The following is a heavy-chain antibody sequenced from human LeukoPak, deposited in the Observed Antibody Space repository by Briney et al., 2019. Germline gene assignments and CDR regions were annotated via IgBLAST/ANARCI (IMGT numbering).Heavy chain of an antibody. CDR1: GFTFRSYA. CDR2: ISGSGGST. V-gene: IGHV3-23*01. CDR3: ARYGSGLGI. D-gene: IGHD3-10*01. J-gene: IGHJ3*02. Sequence: GGSLRLSCAARGFTFRSYAISWVRQAPGKGLEWVSAISGSGGSTYYADSVKGRFTISRDNSKNTLYLQMNSLRAEDTAVYYCARYGSGLGIWGQGTMVTVSS.